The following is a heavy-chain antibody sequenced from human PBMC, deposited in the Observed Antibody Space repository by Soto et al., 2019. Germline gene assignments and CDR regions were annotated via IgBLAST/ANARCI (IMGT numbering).Heavy chain of an antibody. V-gene: IGHV3-30-3*01. D-gene: IGHD6-19*01. CDR1: GFTFSSYA. Sequence: GGSLRLSCAASGFTFSSYAMHWVRQAPGKGLEWVAVISYDGSNKYYADSVKGRFTISRDNSKNTLYLQMNSLRAEDTAVYYCARRERGSGSYYYYGMDVWGQGTTVTVSS. CDR2: ISYDGSNK. CDR3: ARRERGSGSYYYYGMDV. J-gene: IGHJ6*02.